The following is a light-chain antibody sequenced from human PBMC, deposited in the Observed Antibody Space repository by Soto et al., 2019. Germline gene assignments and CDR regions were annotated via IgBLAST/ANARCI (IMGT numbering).Light chain of an antibody. CDR1: QRLSASD. Sequence: EKVLKQAPGTLTLYPGERATLSCRASQRLSASDIAWYQQKPGQAPKFLIYGVSSRATGIPDRFSGSGSGTDFTLTISRLELQSSAVYYCQQYACAPRTFGHGTKVDIK. J-gene: IGKJ1*01. CDR2: GVS. CDR3: QQYACAPRT. V-gene: IGKV3-20*01.